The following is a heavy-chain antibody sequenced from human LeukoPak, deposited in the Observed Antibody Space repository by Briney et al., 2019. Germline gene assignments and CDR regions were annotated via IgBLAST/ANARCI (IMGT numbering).Heavy chain of an antibody. D-gene: IGHD2-21*02. V-gene: IGHV3-23*01. CDR3: ARGGGDHHFDH. J-gene: IGHJ4*02. CDR1: GFTVSSNY. Sequence: GGSLRLSCAASGFTVSSNYMSWVRQAPGKGLEWVSAISATGYATYYADSVKGRFTISTDNSKSTVYLQMNSLRADDTAVYYCARGGGDHHFDHWGQGTLVTVSS. CDR2: ISATGYAT.